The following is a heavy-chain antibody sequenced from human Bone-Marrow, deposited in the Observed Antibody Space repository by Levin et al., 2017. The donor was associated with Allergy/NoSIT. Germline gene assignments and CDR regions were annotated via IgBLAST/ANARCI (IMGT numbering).Heavy chain of an antibody. D-gene: IGHD2-21*01. V-gene: IGHV4-39*01. Sequence: SETLSLTCSVSRGSISNSPYNWDWIRQPPGKGLEWIGGIYHSGSTYYNPSLQSRVSLSVDTSKNQFPLMIFPVTAADTVLYFSARRGCGGASCYDSRGWFDPWGQGTLVTVSS. CDR2: IYHSGST. J-gene: IGHJ5*02. CDR1: RGSISNSPYN. CDR3: ARRGCGGASCYDSRGWFDP.